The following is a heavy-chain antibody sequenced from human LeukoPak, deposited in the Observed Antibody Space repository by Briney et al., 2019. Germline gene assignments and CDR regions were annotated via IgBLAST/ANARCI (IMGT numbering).Heavy chain of an antibody. D-gene: IGHD5-18*01. J-gene: IGHJ4*02. Sequence: SETLSLTCTVSGGSISRYHWTWIRQPPGKGLEWIGYTYDSPVTNYNPSLKSRVTISVDTSKNQFSLKLSSVTAADTAVYYCARVDSTYGYAGGNYFAYWGQGTLVTVSS. CDR3: ARVDSTYGYAGGNYFAY. CDR2: TYDSPVT. V-gene: IGHV4-59*08. CDR1: GGSISRYH.